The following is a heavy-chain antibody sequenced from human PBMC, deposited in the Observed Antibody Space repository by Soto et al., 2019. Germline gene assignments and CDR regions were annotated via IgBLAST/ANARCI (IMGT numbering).Heavy chain of an antibody. D-gene: IGHD3-3*01. CDR1: GGSISSSSYY. CDR2: IYYSGST. J-gene: IGHJ4*02. Sequence: ASETLSLTCTVSGGSISSSSYYWGWIRQPPGKGLEWIGSIYYSGSTYYNPSLKSRVTISVDTSKNQFSLKLSSVTAADTAVYYCARQDVFLFDYWGQGTLVTVSS. V-gene: IGHV4-39*01. CDR3: ARQDVFLFDY.